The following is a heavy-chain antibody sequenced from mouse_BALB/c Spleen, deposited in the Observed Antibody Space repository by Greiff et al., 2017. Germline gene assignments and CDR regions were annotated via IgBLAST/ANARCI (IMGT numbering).Heavy chain of an antibody. CDR1: GYTFTSYW. Sequence: DLVKPGASVKLSCKASGYTFTSYWINWIKQRPGQGLEWIGRIAPGSGSTYYNEMFKGKATLTVDTSSSTAYIQLSSLSSEDSAVYFCARGYGVAMDYWGQGTSVTVSS. CDR3: ARGYGVAMDY. CDR2: IAPGSGST. D-gene: IGHD1-1*02. J-gene: IGHJ4*01. V-gene: IGHV1S41*01.